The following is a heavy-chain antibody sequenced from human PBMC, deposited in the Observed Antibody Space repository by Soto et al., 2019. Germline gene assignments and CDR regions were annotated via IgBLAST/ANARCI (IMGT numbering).Heavy chain of an antibody. Sequence: SETLSLTCAVSCGSISTGAYSWSWIRQPPGNGLEWIGYIYHSGSAYYNPSLKSRVTMSVDRSKNQFSLKLSSVTAADTAVCYCARGKWSSPEDYWGQGTLVTVSS. J-gene: IGHJ4*02. CDR3: ARGKWSSPEDY. CDR1: CGSISTGAYS. CDR2: IYHSGSA. D-gene: IGHD2-8*01. V-gene: IGHV4-30-2*01.